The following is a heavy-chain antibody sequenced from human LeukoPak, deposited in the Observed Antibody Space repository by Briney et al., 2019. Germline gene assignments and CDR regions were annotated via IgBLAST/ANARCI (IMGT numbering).Heavy chain of an antibody. Sequence: GGSLRLSCAASGFTFSSYSMNWVRQAPGKGLEWVSSISSSSSYIYYADSVKGRLTISRDNAKNSLYLQMNSLRAEDTAVYYCARDLGFGEEVIDYWGQGTLVTVSS. D-gene: IGHD3-10*01. CDR3: ARDLGFGEEVIDY. V-gene: IGHV3-21*01. CDR1: GFTFSSYS. J-gene: IGHJ4*02. CDR2: ISSSSSYI.